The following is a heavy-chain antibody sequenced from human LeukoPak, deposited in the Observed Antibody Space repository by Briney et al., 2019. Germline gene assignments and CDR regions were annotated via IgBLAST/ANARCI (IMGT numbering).Heavy chain of an antibody. D-gene: IGHD1-1*01. J-gene: IGHJ4*02. Sequence: GRSLRLSCAASGFTFSSYAMHWVRQAPGKGLEWVAVISYDGSNKYYADSVKGRFTISRDNSKNTLYLQMNSLRAEDTAVYYCAREHNWNDGMIDYWGQGTLVTVSS. CDR2: ISYDGSNK. CDR3: AREHNWNDGMIDY. CDR1: GFTFSSYA. V-gene: IGHV3-30-3*01.